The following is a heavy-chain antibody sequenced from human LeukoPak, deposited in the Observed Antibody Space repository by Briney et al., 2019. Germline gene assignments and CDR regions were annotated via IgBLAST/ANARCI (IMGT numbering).Heavy chain of an antibody. CDR3: ARDRSGAISDAFDI. V-gene: IGHV4-31*03. Sequence: SETLSLTCTVSGGSISSGGYYWSWIRQHPGKGLEWIGYIYYSGSTYYNPSLKSRVTISVDTSKNQFSPKLSSVTAADTAVYYCARDRSGAISDAFDIWGQGTMVTVSS. CDR1: GGSISSGGYY. D-gene: IGHD2-15*01. J-gene: IGHJ3*02. CDR2: IYYSGST.